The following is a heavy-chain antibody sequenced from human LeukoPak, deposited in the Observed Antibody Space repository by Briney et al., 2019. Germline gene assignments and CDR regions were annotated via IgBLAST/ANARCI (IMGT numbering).Heavy chain of an antibody. CDR1: GFTFNRYA. CDR3: AKSSYYDASGYYREYYFDY. CDR2: FSGPMETT. Sequence: GGSLRLSCVASGFTFNRYAMSWVRHVPGKRLEWVSTFSGPMETTYYAPSVRGRFTMSRDNSKNTLSLQMNSLRDEDTAVYYCAKSSYYDASGYYREYYFDYWGQGTLVTVSS. V-gene: IGHV3-23*01. D-gene: IGHD3-22*01. J-gene: IGHJ4*02.